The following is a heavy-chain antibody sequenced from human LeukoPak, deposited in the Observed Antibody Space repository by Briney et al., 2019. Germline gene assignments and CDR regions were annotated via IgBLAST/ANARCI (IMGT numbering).Heavy chain of an antibody. Sequence: GGSLRLSCAASGFTFSSYGMHWVRQAPGKGLEWVAVISCDGSNKYYADSVKGRFTISRDNSKNTLYLQMNSLRAEDTAVYYCAKDWAVAYDYWGQGTLVTVSS. V-gene: IGHV3-30*18. CDR1: GFTFSSYG. J-gene: IGHJ4*02. CDR2: ISCDGSNK. D-gene: IGHD2-21*01. CDR3: AKDWAVAYDY.